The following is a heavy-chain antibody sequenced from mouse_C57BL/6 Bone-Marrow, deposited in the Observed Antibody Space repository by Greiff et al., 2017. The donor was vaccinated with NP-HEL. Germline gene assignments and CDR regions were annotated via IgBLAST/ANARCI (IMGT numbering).Heavy chain of an antibody. V-gene: IGHV1-69*01. Sequence: QVQLQQSGAELVMPGASVKLSCKASGYTFTSYWMHWVKQRPGQGLEWIGEIDPSDSYTNYNQKFKGKSTLTVDKSSSTAYMQLSSLTSEDSAVYYCARSYYGNWMDYWGQGTSVTVSS. CDR1: GYTFTSYW. D-gene: IGHD2-1*01. CDR2: IDPSDSYT. J-gene: IGHJ4*01. CDR3: ARSYYGNWMDY.